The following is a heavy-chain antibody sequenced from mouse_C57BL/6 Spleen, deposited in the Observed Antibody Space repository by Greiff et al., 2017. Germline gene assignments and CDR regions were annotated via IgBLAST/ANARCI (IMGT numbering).Heavy chain of an antibody. CDR2: ISYDGSN. J-gene: IGHJ1*03. CDR3: ARDVGYGSSYGYFDV. D-gene: IGHD1-1*01. V-gene: IGHV3-6*01. Sequence: EVKLMESGPGLVKPSQSLSLTCSVTGYSITSGYYWNWIRQFPGNKLEWMGYISYDGSNNYNPSLKNRISITRDTSKNQFFLKLNSVTTEDTATYYCARDVGYGSSYGYFDVWGTGTTVTVSS. CDR1: GYSITSGYY.